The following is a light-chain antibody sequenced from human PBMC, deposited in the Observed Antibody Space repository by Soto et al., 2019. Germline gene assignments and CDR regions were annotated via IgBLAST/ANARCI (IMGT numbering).Light chain of an antibody. CDR3: SSYTGSTSLVYV. Sequence: QSALAQPASVSGSPGQSISISCTGTSSDVGRYNFVSWYQQRPDKAPKLIIYDVANRPSGVSTRFSGSKSGNTASLTISGLQAEDDADYYCSSYTGSTSLVYVFGTGTKLTVL. V-gene: IGLV2-14*03. J-gene: IGLJ1*01. CDR1: SSDVGRYNF. CDR2: DVA.